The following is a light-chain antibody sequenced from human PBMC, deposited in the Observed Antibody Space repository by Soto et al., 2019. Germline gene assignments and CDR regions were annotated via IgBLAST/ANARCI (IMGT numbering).Light chain of an antibody. V-gene: IGLV1-44*01. CDR1: SSNVGSNT. J-gene: IGLJ1*01. Sequence: QSVLTQPPSASGAPGQRVTISCPGSSSNVGSNTVSWYQQFPGTAPKLLIHSNNKRPSGVPDRFSGSKSGTSASLAISGLQSEDEADYYCAAWDDSLNASVFGGGTKVTVL. CDR2: SNN. CDR3: AAWDDSLNASV.